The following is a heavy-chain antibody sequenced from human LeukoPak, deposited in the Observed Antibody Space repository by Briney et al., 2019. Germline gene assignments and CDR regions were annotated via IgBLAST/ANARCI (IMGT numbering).Heavy chain of an antibody. Sequence: SETLSLTCTVSGGSIASYYWSWIRQFPGKGLEWIGYISYRGSTSYNPSLNSRVSISLDTSKDQLSLRLNSVTAADTAVYYCARVRIYTDVWGKGTTVTVSS. V-gene: IGHV4-59*01. CDR3: ARVRIYTDV. CDR1: GGSIASYY. CDR2: ISYRGST. J-gene: IGHJ6*03.